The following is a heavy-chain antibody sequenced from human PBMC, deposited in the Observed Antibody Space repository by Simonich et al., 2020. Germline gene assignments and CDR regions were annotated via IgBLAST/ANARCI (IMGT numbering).Heavy chain of an antibody. D-gene: IGHD6-13*01. J-gene: IGHJ6*03. CDR1: GYTFTGYY. Sequence: QVQLVQSGAEVKKPGASVKGYCKASGYTFTGYYMPWGQQAHGQGLEWMVWINPTVGGTNNTQKLQGRVTLTRDTSISTAYMELSRLRSDDTAVYYCARGRIAAAGTYYYYYMDVWGKGTTVTVSS. V-gene: IGHV1-2*02. CDR2: INPTVGGT. CDR3: ARGRIAAAGTYYYYYMDV.